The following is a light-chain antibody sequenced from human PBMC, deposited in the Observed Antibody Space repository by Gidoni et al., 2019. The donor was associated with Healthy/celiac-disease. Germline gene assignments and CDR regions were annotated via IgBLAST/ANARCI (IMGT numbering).Light chain of an antibody. CDR2: AAS. Sequence: DIQMTQSPSSLSASVGDRVTITCRASQSISSYLHWYQQKPGNAPKLLIYAASSLQSGVPSRFSGSGSGTDFTLTISSLQPEDFATYYCQQSDSTPLAFXPXTKVDIK. J-gene: IGKJ3*01. CDR1: QSISSY. V-gene: IGKV1-39*01. CDR3: QQSDSTPLA.